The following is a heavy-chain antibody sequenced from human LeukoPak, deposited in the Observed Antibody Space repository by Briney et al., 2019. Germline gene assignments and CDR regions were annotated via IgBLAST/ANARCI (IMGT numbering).Heavy chain of an antibody. V-gene: IGHV6-1*01. D-gene: IGHD2-15*01. Sequence: SQTLSLTCAISGDSVSSKSVAWNWNRQSPSRGLEWLGRTYYRSKWYNEYAVSVKSRITINPDTSKNQFSLQLNSVTPEDTAVYYCAHASGYFDYWGQGTLVTVSP. CDR2: TYYRSKWYN. CDR1: GDSVSSKSVA. J-gene: IGHJ4*02. CDR3: AHASGYFDY.